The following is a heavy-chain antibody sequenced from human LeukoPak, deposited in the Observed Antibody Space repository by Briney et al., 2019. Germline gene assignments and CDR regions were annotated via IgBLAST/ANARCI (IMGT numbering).Heavy chain of an antibody. J-gene: IGHJ4*02. Sequence: PSETLSLTCTVSGGSISSSSYYWGWIRQPPGKGLEWIGSIYYSGSTYYNPSLKSRVTISVDTSKNQFSLKLSSVTAADTAVYYCARASSSGWYADYWGQGILVTVSS. CDR1: GGSISSSSYY. V-gene: IGHV4-39*07. CDR2: IYYSGST. CDR3: ARASSSGWYADY. D-gene: IGHD6-19*01.